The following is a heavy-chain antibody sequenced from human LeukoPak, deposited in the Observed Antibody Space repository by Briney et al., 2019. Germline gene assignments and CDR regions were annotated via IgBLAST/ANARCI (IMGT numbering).Heavy chain of an antibody. CDR2: ISKDGSSK. V-gene: IGHV3-30*18. CDR1: GFTFNTYG. CDR3: AKAAYCTSTSCHFSGYAQRPLDS. Sequence: GGALRLSCVASGFTFNTYGMHWVRQAPGKGLEWVAGISKDGSSKDYADSVKGRFTNSRDNSKNTRYLQMNSLRVEDTAVYYCAKAAYCTSTSCHFSGYAQRPLDSWGQGTLVTVSS. J-gene: IGHJ4*02. D-gene: IGHD2-2*01.